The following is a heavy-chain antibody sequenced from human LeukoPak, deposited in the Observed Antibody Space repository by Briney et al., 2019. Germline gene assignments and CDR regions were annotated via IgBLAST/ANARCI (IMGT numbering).Heavy chain of an antibody. J-gene: IGHJ6*03. CDR2: ISYDGSNK. D-gene: IGHD6-13*01. V-gene: IGHV3-30*18. Sequence: GRSLRLSCAASGFTFSSYGIHWVRQAPGKGLEWVAIISYDGSNKYYADSVKGRFTISRDNSKNTLYLQMNSLRADDTAVYYCAKGGIHRGYYYYYMDVWGKGTTVTISS. CDR1: GFTFSSYG. CDR3: AKGGIHRGYYYYYMDV.